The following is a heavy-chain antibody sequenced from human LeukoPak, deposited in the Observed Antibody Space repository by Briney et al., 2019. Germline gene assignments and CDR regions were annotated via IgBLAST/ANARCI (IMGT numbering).Heavy chain of an antibody. Sequence: GGSLRLSCAASGFTFSSYAMSWVRQAPGKGLEWVSAISGSGGSTYYADSVKGRFTNSRDNSKNPLYMQMTSLRAEGTAVYYCAKAPRNNRDHYFDYWGQGTLVTVSS. CDR1: GFTFSSYA. D-gene: IGHD1-14*01. CDR3: AKAPRNNRDHYFDY. V-gene: IGHV3-23*01. J-gene: IGHJ4*02. CDR2: ISGSGGST.